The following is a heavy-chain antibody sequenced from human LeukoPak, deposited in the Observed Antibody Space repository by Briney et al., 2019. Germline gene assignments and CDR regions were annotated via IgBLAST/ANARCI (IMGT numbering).Heavy chain of an antibody. CDR1: GGSFSGYY. CDR2: IYHSGST. CDR3: ARTNVGD. V-gene: IGHV4-34*01. J-gene: IGHJ4*02. D-gene: IGHD3-16*01. Sequence: PSETLSLTCAVYGGSFSGYYWSWIRQPPGKGLEWIGSIYHSGSTYYNPSLKSRVTISVDTSKNQFSLKLSSVTAADTAVYYCARTNVGDWGQGTLVTVSS.